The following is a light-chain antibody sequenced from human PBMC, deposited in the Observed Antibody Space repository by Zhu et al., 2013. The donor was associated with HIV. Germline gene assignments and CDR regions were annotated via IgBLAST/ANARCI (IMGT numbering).Light chain of an antibody. CDR3: QSADSSGFFWV. CDR2: KDT. V-gene: IGLV3-25*03. Sequence: SYELTQAPSLSVSPGQTARITCSGDAVPKQYSYWYQQRPGQAPVLVIYKDTQRPSGIPERFSGSSSGTTITLTIIGVQAEDEADYYCQSADSSGFFWVFGGGTKLTVL. CDR1: AVPKQY. J-gene: IGLJ3*02.